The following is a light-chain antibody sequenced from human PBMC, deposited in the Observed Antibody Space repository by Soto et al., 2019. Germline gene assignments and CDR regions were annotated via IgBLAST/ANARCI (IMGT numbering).Light chain of an antibody. CDR3: QQYNNWPRT. CDR2: GAS. CDR1: QSVSSN. J-gene: IGKJ1*01. Sequence: EIVMTQSPAPLSVSPGERATLSCLASQSVSSNLAWYQQKPGQAPRLLICGASTRATGIPARFSGSGSGTEFTLTISSLQSEDFAVYYCQQYNNWPRTFGQGTKV. V-gene: IGKV3-15*01.